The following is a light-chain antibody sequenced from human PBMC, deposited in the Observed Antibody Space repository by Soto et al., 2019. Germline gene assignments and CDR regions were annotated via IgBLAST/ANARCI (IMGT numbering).Light chain of an antibody. V-gene: IGKV3-15*01. CDR1: QSVAANY. J-gene: IGKJ4*01. Sequence: EVVLTQSPGTLSLSPGERATLSCRASQSVAANYLAWYQQKRGQAPRLLIFGASTRATDIPDRFSGSGYGTEFTLTISSLQSEDFAVYYCQQYSNWPPVLTFGGGTKVDIK. CDR3: QQYSNWPPVLT. CDR2: GAS.